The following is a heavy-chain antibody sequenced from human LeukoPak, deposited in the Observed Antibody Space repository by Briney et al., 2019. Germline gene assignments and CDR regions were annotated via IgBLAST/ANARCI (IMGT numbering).Heavy chain of an antibody. D-gene: IGHD6-6*01. CDR3: ARMQATSIAGRKWFDP. J-gene: IGHJ5*02. V-gene: IGHV3-23*01. CDR2: ISGSGGST. CDR1: GFTFSSYA. Sequence: GGSLRLSCAASGFTFSSYAMSWVRQAPGKGLEWVSAISGSGGSTYYADSVKGRFTISRDNSKNTLYLQMNSLRAEDTAVYYCARMQATSIAGRKWFDPWGQGTLVTVSS.